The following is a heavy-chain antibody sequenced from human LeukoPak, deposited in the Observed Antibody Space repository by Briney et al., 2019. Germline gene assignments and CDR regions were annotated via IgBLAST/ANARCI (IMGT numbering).Heavy chain of an antibody. D-gene: IGHD1-26*01. Sequence: ASVKVSCTASGYTFTGYYMHWVRQAPGQGLEWMGRINPNSGGTNYAQKFQGRVTMTRDTSISTAYMELSRLRSDDTAVYYCARMWGASPPHDYWGQGTLVTVSS. CDR3: ARMWGASPPHDY. J-gene: IGHJ4*02. CDR1: GYTFTGYY. CDR2: INPNSGGT. V-gene: IGHV1-2*06.